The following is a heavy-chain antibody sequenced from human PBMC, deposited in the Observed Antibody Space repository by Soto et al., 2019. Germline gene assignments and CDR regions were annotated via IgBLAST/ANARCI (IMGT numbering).Heavy chain of an antibody. J-gene: IGHJ4*02. D-gene: IGHD2-8*01. CDR3: ARDIPLAYCTNGVCRIFDY. CDR1: GFTFSSYS. CDR2: ISSSSSYI. V-gene: IGHV3-21*01. Sequence: GGFLRLSCAASGFTFSSYSMNWVRQAPGKGLEWVSSISSSSSYIYYADSVKGRFTISRDNAKNSLYLQMNSLRAEDTAVYYCARDIPLAYCTNGVCRIFDYWGQGTLVTVSS.